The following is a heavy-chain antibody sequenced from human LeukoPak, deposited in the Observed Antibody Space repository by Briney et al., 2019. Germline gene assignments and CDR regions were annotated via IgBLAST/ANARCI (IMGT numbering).Heavy chain of an antibody. V-gene: IGHV4-38-2*02. J-gene: IGHJ4*02. CDR2: ISHAGDT. Sequence: SETLSLTCTVSGYSITRGYNWGWFRQSPGKGLEWIASISHAGDTYYNPSLKSRVTISVDTSKNHFSLNLASVTAPDTAVYFCGRGEVGEFDHWGQGTLVTVSS. D-gene: IGHD1-26*01. CDR3: GRGEVGEFDH. CDR1: GYSITRGYN.